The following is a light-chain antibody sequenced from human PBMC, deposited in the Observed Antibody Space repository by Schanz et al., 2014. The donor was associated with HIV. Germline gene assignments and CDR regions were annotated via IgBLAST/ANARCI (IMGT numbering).Light chain of an antibody. CDR3: QQRSNWLT. CDR1: QSVSSY. CDR2: DAS. V-gene: IGKV3-11*01. J-gene: IGKJ4*01. Sequence: EIVLTQSPATLSLSPGERATLSCRASQSVSSYLAWYQQKPGQAPRLLIYDASNRATGIPARFSGSGSGTDFTLPISSLEPEDLAVYYCQQRSNWLTFGGGTKVEI.